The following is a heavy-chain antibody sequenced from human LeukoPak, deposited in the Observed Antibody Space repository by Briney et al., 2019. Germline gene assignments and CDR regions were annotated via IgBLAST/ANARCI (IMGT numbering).Heavy chain of an antibody. CDR1: GYTFTTYG. CDR3: ARGDGDY. D-gene: IGHD5-24*01. J-gene: IGHJ4*02. CDR2: ISGYNGDT. Sequence: ASVKVSCKASGYTFTTYGLTWVRQAPGHGLEWMGWISGYNGDTSYAQRFQDRFTMTTDTSTSTAYMELRSLTSDGTAVYYCARGDGDYWGQGSLVTVSS. V-gene: IGHV1-18*01.